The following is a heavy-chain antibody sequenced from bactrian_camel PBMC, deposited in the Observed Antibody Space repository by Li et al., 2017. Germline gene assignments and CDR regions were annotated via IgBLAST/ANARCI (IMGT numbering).Heavy chain of an antibody. V-gene: IGHV3S54*01. J-gene: IGHJ4*01. CDR1: GAAGSPVC. D-gene: IGHD7*01. CDR2: IYTGDGST. CDR3: AAASTGWFGFWDY. Sequence: HVQLVESGGGSVQPGGSLRLSCTASGAAGSPVCMAWFRQGSGRQREAVATIYTGDGSTHYVDDSVKGRFTISRDNAKNTLYLQLNSLKTEDTALYYCAAASTGWFGFWDYWGKGTQVTVS.